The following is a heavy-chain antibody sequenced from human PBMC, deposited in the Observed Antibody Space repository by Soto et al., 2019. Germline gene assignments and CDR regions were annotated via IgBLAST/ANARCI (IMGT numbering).Heavy chain of an antibody. CDR3: VRGYCTTTPCSGDFQH. J-gene: IGHJ1*01. D-gene: IGHD2-8*01. CDR2: IHPSGDT. CDR1: GYKFTTYF. Sequence: ASVKVSCKASGYKFTTYFIHWVRQAPGQGLEWMGMIHPSGDTGYGQKFRGRVAMTIDTSTTTAYMELRNLTSEDTAIYFSVRGYCTTTPCSGDFQHWGQGTLVTVSS. V-gene: IGHV1-46*01.